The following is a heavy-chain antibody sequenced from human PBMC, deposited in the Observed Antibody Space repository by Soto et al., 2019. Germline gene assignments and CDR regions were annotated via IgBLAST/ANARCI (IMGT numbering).Heavy chain of an antibody. CDR2: IYSGGSS. D-gene: IGHD3-10*01. Sequence: GGSLRLSCTTSGFTVSSSHMTWVRQAPGKGLGWVSVIYSGGSSYYAVSVQGRFTISRDNSKNTVYLQMNSLRGEDTAMYYCARLGPYGSESYSFRYNRFDPWGQGTQVTVSS. CDR3: ARLGPYGSESYSFRYNRFDP. V-gene: IGHV3-53*01. CDR1: GFTVSSSH. J-gene: IGHJ5*02.